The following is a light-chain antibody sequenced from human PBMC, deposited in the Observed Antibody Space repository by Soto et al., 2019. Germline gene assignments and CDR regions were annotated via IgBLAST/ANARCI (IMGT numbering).Light chain of an antibody. J-gene: IGKJ1*01. CDR1: QSVLYSSNNKNY. Sequence: DIVMTQSPDSLAVSLGERATINCKSSQSVLYSSNNKNYLAWYQQKPGQPPKLLIYWASTRETGVPDRFSGSGSATGFTLTINTLQAEDLAVYYCQQYYRAPWTFGQGTKVEVK. CDR3: QQYYRAPWT. CDR2: WAS. V-gene: IGKV4-1*01.